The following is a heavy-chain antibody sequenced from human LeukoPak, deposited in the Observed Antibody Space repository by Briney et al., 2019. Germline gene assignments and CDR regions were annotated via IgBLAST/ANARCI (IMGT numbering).Heavy chain of an antibody. V-gene: IGHV1-2*02. Sequence: AASVKVSCKASGYTFTGYYMHWGRQAPGQGLEWMGWINPNSGGANYAQKFQGRVTMTRDTSISTAYMELSRLRSDDTAVYYCAREEGYYYDSSGYYYGYWGQGTLVTVSS. J-gene: IGHJ4*02. CDR3: AREEGYYYDSSGYYYGY. CDR2: INPNSGGA. CDR1: GYTFTGYY. D-gene: IGHD3-22*01.